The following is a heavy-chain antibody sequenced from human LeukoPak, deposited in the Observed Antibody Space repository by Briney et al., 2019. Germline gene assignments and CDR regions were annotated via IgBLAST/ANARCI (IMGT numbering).Heavy chain of an antibody. D-gene: IGHD4-17*01. CDR2: INWNGGST. J-gene: IGHJ4*02. Sequence: GGSLRLSCAASGFTFDDYGMSWVRQAPGKGLAWVSGINWNGGSTGYADSVKGRFTISRDNAKNSLYLQMNSLRAEDTALYHCARAPPTTTDYGDYLTRWDYFDYWGQGTLVTVSS. CDR3: ARAPPTTTDYGDYLTRWDYFDY. CDR1: GFTFDDYG. V-gene: IGHV3-20*01.